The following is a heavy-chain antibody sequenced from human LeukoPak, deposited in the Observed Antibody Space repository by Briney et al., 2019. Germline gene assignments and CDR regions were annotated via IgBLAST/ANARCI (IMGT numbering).Heavy chain of an antibody. J-gene: IGHJ4*02. CDR3: AKRFTEETAVLLWFGDDYFDY. D-gene: IGHD3-10*01. V-gene: IGHV3-30*02. CDR1: GFTFSSYG. CDR2: IRYDGSNK. Sequence: GGSLRLSCAASGFTFSSYGMHWVRQAPGKGLEWMAFIRYDGSNKYYADSVKGRFTISRDNSKNTLYLQMNSLRAEDTAVYYCAKRFTEETAVLLWFGDDYFDYCGQGTLVTVSS.